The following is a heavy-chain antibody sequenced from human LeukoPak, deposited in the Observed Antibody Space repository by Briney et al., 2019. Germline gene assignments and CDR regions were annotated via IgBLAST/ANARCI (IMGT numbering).Heavy chain of an antibody. CDR1: GFTFSNYG. J-gene: IGHJ5*02. CDR2: ITGSGGST. V-gene: IGHV3-23*01. CDR3: AKHPYEGYCSGGSCWNNWFDP. D-gene: IGHD2-15*01. Sequence: GGTLRLSCAAAGFTFSNYGLSWVRQAPGKGLEGVSGITGSGGSTYYADSVKGRFTISRDNSKNTLSLQMNSLRAEDMAIYYCAKHPYEGYCSGGSCWNNWFDPWGQGTLVTVSS.